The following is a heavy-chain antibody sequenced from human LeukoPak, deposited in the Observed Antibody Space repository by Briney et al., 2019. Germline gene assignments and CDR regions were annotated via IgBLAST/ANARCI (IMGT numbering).Heavy chain of an antibody. CDR3: AGGGTSYYYYYMDV. D-gene: IGHD3-16*01. J-gene: IGHJ6*03. V-gene: IGHV4-59*11. Sequence: SETLSLTCTVSGGSISSHYWSWIRQPPGKGLEWIGYIYYSGSTNYNPSLKSRVTISVDTSKNQFSLKLSSVTAADTAVYYCAGGGTSYYYYYMDVWGKGTTVTVSS. CDR2: IYYSGST. CDR1: GGSISSHY.